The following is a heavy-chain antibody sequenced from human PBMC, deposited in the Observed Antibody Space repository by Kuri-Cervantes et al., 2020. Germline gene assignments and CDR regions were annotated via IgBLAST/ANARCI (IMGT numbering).Heavy chain of an antibody. CDR2: ISGSGGST. D-gene: IGHD2-15*01. Sequence: GGSLRLSCAASGFTFSNYAMSWVRQAPGKGLEWVSAISGSGGSTYYVDSVKGRFTISRDNSKNVLYLQLNSLQAEDTAIYFCARRFCSGGGCHYFDHWGQGTLVTVSS. CDR1: GFTFSNYA. CDR3: ARRFCSGGGCHYFDH. V-gene: IGHV3-23*01. J-gene: IGHJ4*02.